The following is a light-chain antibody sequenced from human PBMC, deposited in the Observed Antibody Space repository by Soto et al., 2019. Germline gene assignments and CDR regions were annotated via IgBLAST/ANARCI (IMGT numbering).Light chain of an antibody. J-gene: IGLJ3*02. CDR1: SSDIGGYNY. CDR2: DVS. V-gene: IGLV2-14*01. CDR3: SSYTGSSTLVV. Sequence: QSALTQPASVSGSPGQSITISCTGTSSDIGGYNYVSWYQQYPGKAPKLIIYDVSNRPSGVSNRFSGSKSGNTASLTISGLQAEDEADYYCSSYTGSSTLVVFGGGTKGTVL.